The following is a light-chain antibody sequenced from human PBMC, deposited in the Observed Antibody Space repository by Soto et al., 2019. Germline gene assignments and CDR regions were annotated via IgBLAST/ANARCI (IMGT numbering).Light chain of an antibody. CDR1: SSNIGSNT. J-gene: IGLJ3*02. V-gene: IGLV1-44*01. CDR3: AAWDDSLNGWV. CDR2: SIN. Sequence: QSVLTQPPSASGTPGQRVTISSSGSSSNIGSNTVNWYQQLPGTAPKLLIYSINQRPSGVPDRFSGSKSGTSASLAISGLQSEDEADYYCAAWDDSLNGWVFGGGTKLTVL.